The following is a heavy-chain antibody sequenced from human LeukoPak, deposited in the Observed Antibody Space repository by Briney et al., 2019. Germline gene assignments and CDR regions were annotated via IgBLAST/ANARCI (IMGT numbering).Heavy chain of an antibody. Sequence: GGSLRLSCAASGFSVSDNYMSWVCQAPGKGPEWVSVIYSAGNTYYADSVKGRFTISRDNSKNTLYLQMNNLRAEDTAVYYCARAAQNIAVAGLRYFQNWGQGTLVTLSS. V-gene: IGHV3-53*01. J-gene: IGHJ1*01. D-gene: IGHD6-19*01. CDR2: IYSAGNT. CDR1: GFSVSDNY. CDR3: ARAAQNIAVAGLRYFQN.